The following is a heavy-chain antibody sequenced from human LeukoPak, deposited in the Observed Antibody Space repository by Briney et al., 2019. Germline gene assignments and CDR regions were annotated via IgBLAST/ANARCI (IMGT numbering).Heavy chain of an antibody. D-gene: IGHD2-2*01. V-gene: IGHV4-61*02. CDR2: IYSSGSS. J-gene: IGHJ4*02. CDR1: GGSITSAGYS. Sequence: SETLYLTCTVSGGSITSAGYSWGWIRQPAGKGLEWIGRIYSSGSSNSNLSLKSRVTISVDTSKNQFSLKLRSVTAADTAVYYCARGYCTSTSCSENRYYFDSWGQGTLVTVSS. CDR3: ARGYCTSTSCSENRYYFDS.